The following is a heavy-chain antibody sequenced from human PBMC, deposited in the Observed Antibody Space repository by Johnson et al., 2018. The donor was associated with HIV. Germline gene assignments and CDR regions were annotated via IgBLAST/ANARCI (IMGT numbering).Heavy chain of an antibody. CDR1: GFTVSTNY. CDR3: ASQKRGSYPLGDAFDI. D-gene: IGHD1-26*01. CDR2: IYSGGAT. Sequence: EVQLVESGGGLIQPGGSRRLSCAASGFTVSTNYMAWVRQAPGKGLEWVSVIYSGGATYYADSVKGRFTISRDNSKNMLYLQMNSLRAEDTAVYFCASQKRGSYPLGDAFDIWGQGTVVTISS. V-gene: IGHV3-53*01. J-gene: IGHJ3*02.